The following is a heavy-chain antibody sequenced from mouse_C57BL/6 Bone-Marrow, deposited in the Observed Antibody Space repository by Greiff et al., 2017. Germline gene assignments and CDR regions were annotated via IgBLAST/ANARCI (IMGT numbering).Heavy chain of an antibody. Sequence: EVMLVESGGGLVQPGGSMKLSCVASGFTFSNYWMNWVRQSPEKGLEWVAQIRLISDNYATHYAESVKGRFTISRDDSKSSVYLQMNNLRAEDTGMDYCTVYYGPNWYFDVWGTGTTVTVSA. D-gene: IGHD1-1*01. CDR3: TVYYGPNWYFDV. V-gene: IGHV6-3*01. CDR2: IRLISDNYAT. J-gene: IGHJ1*03. CDR1: GFTFSNYW.